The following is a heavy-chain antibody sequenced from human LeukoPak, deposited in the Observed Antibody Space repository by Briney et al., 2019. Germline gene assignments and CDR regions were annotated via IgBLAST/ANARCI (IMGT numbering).Heavy chain of an antibody. D-gene: IGHD1-26*01. V-gene: IGHV3-21*01. CDR3: ARASGGWDLDY. J-gene: IGHJ4*01. Sequence: GGSLRLSCAASGFTFNVFHMNWVHQAPGKGLEWISSITSSGTYITYADSIQGRFTISRDNAKNSLYLQMNSLRVDDTALYYCARASGGWDLDYWGHGTLVTVSS. CDR2: ITSSGTYI. CDR1: GFTFNVFH.